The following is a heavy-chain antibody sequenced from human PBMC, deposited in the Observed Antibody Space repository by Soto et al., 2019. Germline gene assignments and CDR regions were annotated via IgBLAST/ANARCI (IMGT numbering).Heavy chain of an antibody. V-gene: IGHV3-33*01. CDR3: ARGGVTGIVVIFGSPLDI. CDR2: IGYDGNNK. J-gene: IGHJ3*02. D-gene: IGHD2-21*01. CDR1: GFSFTTYG. Sequence: QVQLVESGGGWVQPGRSLRLSCEATGFSFTTYGMHWVRQAPGKGLEWVAVIGYDGNNKYYADSVEGRFTISRDNSKNTVYLQMKGLRGDDTAVYYCARGGVTGIVVIFGSPLDIWGQGTVVAVAS.